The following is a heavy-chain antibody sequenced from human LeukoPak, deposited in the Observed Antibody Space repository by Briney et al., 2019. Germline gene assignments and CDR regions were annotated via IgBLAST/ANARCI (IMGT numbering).Heavy chain of an antibody. CDR2: ISAYNGNT. V-gene: IGHV1-18*04. D-gene: IGHD2-15*01. CDR1: GYTFISYG. J-gene: IGHJ6*04. Sequence: ASVKVSCKASGYTFISYGISWVRQAPGQGLEWMGRISAYNGNTNYAQKLQGRVTVTTDTSTSTAYMELRSLRSDDTAVYYCARDMVVAATTEGYGMDVWGKGTTVTVSS. CDR3: ARDMVVAATTEGYGMDV.